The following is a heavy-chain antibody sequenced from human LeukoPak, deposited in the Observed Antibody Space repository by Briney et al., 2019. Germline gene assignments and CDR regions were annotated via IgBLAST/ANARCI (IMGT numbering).Heavy chain of an antibody. CDR2: MNHNSGNT. D-gene: IGHD3-22*01. CDR3: ARGYDSSGYYFDY. Sequence: ASAKVSCKASGYTFTSYDINWVRQATGQGLEWMGWMNHNSGNTGYAQKFQGRVTMTRNTSISTAYMELSSLRSEDTAVYYCARGYDSSGYYFDYWGQGTLVTVSS. V-gene: IGHV1-8*01. CDR1: GYTFTSYD. J-gene: IGHJ4*02.